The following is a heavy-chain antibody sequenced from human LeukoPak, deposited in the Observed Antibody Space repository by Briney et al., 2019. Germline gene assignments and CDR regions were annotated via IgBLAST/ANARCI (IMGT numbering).Heavy chain of an antibody. J-gene: IGHJ4*02. CDR3: ARDSPPLYYDSSGYYYY. V-gene: IGHV1-69*04. CDR2: NIPILGIA. D-gene: IGHD3-22*01. CDR1: GGTFSSYA. Sequence: SVTVSCKASGGTFSSYAISWVRQAPGQGLEWMGRNIPILGIANYAQKFQGRVTITADKSTSTAYMELSSLRSEDTAVYYCARDSPPLYYDSSGYYYYWGQGTLVTVSS.